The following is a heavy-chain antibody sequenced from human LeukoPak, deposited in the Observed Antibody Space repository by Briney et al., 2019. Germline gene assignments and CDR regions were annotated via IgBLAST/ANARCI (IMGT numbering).Heavy chain of an antibody. Sequence: ASVKVSCKASGYTFTSYGISWVRQAPGEGLEWMGWISAYTGNTNYAQKLQGRVTMTTDTSTSTAYMELRSLRSDDTAVYYCARDYDLEGFDYWGQGTLVTVSS. CDR2: ISAYTGNT. CDR3: ARDYDLEGFDY. J-gene: IGHJ4*02. V-gene: IGHV1-18*01. CDR1: GYTFTSYG. D-gene: IGHD3/OR15-3a*01.